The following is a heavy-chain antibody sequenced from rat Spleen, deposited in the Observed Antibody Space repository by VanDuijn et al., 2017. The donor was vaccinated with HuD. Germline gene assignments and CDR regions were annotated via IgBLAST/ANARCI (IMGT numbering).Heavy chain of an antibody. CDR1: GFTFSSYW. Sequence: EVQLVETGGGLVHPGESLKLSCVASGFTFSSYWMCWIRQAPGEGLEWLSSISPDGGSTYYPDSMKGRFTISGDNAENTVYLQMNSLRSEDTTTYFCATITGRGFAYWGQGVMVTVSS. CDR3: ATITGRGFAY. CDR2: ISPDGGST. D-gene: IGHD5-1*01. V-gene: IGHV5-58*01. J-gene: IGHJ2*01.